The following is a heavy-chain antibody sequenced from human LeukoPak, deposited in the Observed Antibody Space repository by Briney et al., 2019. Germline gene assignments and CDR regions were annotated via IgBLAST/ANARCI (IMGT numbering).Heavy chain of an antibody. V-gene: IGHV4-59*08. CDR1: AGSISSYC. Sequence: PSQTLSLTWTVAAGSISSYCWSWIRQPPGKGLGLIGYIYYSGSTNSNPSLKSRVTISVDTSKNQFSLKLRSVTAAATAVYYCARQGCSGGSCPVDLYGMDVWGQGTAVTVSS. CDR2: IYYSGST. CDR3: ARQGCSGGSCPVDLYGMDV. D-gene: IGHD2-15*01. J-gene: IGHJ6*02.